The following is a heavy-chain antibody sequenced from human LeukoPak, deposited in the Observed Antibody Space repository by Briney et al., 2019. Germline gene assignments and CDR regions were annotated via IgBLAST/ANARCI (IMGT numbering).Heavy chain of an antibody. CDR1: GYTFTGYY. V-gene: IGHV1-2*02. CDR2: INPNSGGT. J-gene: IGHJ4*02. CDR3: ARATSRWLQLLGY. Sequence: ASVKVSCKASGYTFTGYYMHWVRQAPGQGLERMGWINPNSGGTNYAQKFQGRVTMTRDTSISTAYMELSRLRSDDTAVYYCARATSRWLQLLGYWGQGTLVTVSS. D-gene: IGHD5-24*01.